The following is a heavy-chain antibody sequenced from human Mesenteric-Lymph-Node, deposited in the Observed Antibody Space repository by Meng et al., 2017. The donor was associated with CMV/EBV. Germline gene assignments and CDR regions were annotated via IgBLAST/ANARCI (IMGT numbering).Heavy chain of an antibody. V-gene: IGHV4-39*07. CDR2: IYYSGST. CDR1: GGSISSSGYY. Sequence: SETLSLTCTVSGGSISSSGYYWAWIRQPPGKGLEWIGSIYYSGSTYDNPSLKSRVTISVDKSKNQFSLNLTSVTAADTAVYYCARDVLISSSDSWGPGILVTVSS. D-gene: IGHD6-6*01. CDR3: ARDVLISSSDS. J-gene: IGHJ5*01.